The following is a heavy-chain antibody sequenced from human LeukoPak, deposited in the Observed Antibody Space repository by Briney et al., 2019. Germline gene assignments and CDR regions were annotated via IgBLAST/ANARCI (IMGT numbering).Heavy chain of an antibody. CDR3: AKVLQVSRISWILDY. CDR2: ISGSGGST. Sequence: GGSLRLSCAASGFTFSSYAMGWVRQAPGKGLEWVSAISGSGGSTYYADSVKGRFTISRDNSKNTLYLQMNSLRSDDTAVYFCAKVLQVSRISWILDYWGQGTLVTVSS. V-gene: IGHV3-23*01. CDR1: GFTFSSYA. D-gene: IGHD6-13*01. J-gene: IGHJ4*02.